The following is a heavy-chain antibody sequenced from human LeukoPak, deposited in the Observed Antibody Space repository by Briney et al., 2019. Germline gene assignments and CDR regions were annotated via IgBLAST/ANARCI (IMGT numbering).Heavy chain of an antibody. CDR2: MNPNSGNT. V-gene: IGHV1-8*03. D-gene: IGHD6-13*01. Sequence: GASVKVSCKASGYTFTSYDINWVRQATGQGLEWMGWMNPNSGNTGYAQKFQGRVTITRNTSISTAYMELSSLRSEDTAVYYCARGGAVIAAVGMSPFDPWGQGTLVTVSS. CDR1: GYTFTSYD. J-gene: IGHJ5*02. CDR3: ARGGAVIAAVGMSPFDP.